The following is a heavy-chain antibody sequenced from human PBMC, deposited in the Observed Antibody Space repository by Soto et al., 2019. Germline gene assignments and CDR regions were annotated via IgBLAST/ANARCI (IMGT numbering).Heavy chain of an antibody. D-gene: IGHD2-2*01. J-gene: IGHJ6*02. CDR2: ISGSGGST. Sequence: LRLSCAASGFTFSSYAMSWVRQAPGKGLEWVSAISGSGGSTYYADSVKGRFTISRDNSKNTLYLQMNSLRAEDTAVYYCANHLGPNSYCSSTSCPDFNMDVLGQRTTLAVSS. V-gene: IGHV3-23*01. CDR3: ANHLGPNSYCSSTSCPDFNMDV. CDR1: GFTFSSYA.